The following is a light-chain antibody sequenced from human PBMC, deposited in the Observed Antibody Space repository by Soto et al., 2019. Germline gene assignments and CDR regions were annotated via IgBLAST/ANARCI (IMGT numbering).Light chain of an antibody. CDR3: QQYNNWPIT. J-gene: IGKJ4*01. Sequence: EIVMAQSPATLSVSPGERATLSCRASQSVSSTLSWYHQKHVQDPCLLIYGSSTRATGVPARFSGSGSGTEFTLTISSLQSEDFAVYYCQQYNNWPITFGGGNKVEI. CDR1: QSVSST. CDR2: GSS. V-gene: IGKV3-15*01.